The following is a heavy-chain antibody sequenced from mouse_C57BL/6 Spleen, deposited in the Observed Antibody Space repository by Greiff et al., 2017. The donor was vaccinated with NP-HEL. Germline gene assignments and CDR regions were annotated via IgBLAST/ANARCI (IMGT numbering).Heavy chain of an antibody. D-gene: IGHD2-4*01. J-gene: IGHJ4*01. CDR3: ARKDYDAMDY. V-gene: IGHV1-69*01. Sequence: QVQLQQPGAELVMPGASVKLSCKASGYTFTSYWMHWVKQRPGQGLEWIGEIDPTDSYTNYNEKFKGKSTLTVDKSSSTAYMQLSSLTSEDSAVYYSARKDYDAMDYWGQGTSVTVSS. CDR2: IDPTDSYT. CDR1: GYTFTSYW.